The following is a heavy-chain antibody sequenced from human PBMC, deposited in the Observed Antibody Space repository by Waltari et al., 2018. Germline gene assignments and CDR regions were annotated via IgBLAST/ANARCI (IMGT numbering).Heavy chain of an antibody. CDR3: AKSPTDSSTSRYPEYFQH. V-gene: IGHV3-23*01. CDR2: ISGRGGST. J-gene: IGHJ1*01. CDR1: GFTFSSYA. D-gene: IGHD2-2*01. Sequence: EVQLLESGGGLVQPGGSLRLSCAASGFTFSSYAMRWVRQAPGNGLEWVSAISGRGGSTYYADSVKGRFTISRDNSKNTLYLQMNSLRAEDTAVYYCAKSPTDSSTSRYPEYFQHWGQGTLVTVSS.